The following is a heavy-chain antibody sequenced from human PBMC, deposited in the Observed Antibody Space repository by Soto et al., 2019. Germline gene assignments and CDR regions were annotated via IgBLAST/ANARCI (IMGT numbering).Heavy chain of an antibody. D-gene: IGHD3-10*01. V-gene: IGHV3-30-3*01. CDR1: GFTFSSYA. Sequence: QVQLVESGGGVVQPGRSLRLSCAASGFTFSSYAMHWVRQAPGKGLEWVAVISYDGSNKYYADSVKGRFTISRDNSKNTLYLHMNSLRAEATAVYYCVRPYSGSGRSLYDGSLYIWGKWTMVTV. J-gene: IGHJ3*02. CDR2: ISYDGSNK. CDR3: VRPYSGSGRSLYDGSLYI.